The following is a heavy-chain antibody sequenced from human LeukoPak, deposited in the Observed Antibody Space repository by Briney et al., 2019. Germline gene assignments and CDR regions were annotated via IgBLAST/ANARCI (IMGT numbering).Heavy chain of an antibody. CDR1: GFTFSSYE. Sequence: GGSLRLSCAASGFTFSSYEMNWVRQAPGKGLEWVSYISGSGLSIYYADSVKGRFTISRDNARNSLYLQMNSLRAEDTAVYYCARLEQLEREVFFDHWGQGTLVTVSS. J-gene: IGHJ4*02. CDR2: ISGSGLSI. D-gene: IGHD1-1*01. V-gene: IGHV3-48*03. CDR3: ARLEQLEREVFFDH.